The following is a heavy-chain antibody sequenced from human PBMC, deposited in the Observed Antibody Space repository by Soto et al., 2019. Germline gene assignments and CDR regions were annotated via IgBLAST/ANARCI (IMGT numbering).Heavy chain of an antibody. CDR3: AKVQVVVPAAKSDYFDY. V-gene: IGHV3-23*01. CDR1: GFPFSSYS. CDR2: ISGSGGST. Sequence: PGGSLRLSCAASGFPFSSYSMSWVRQAPGKGLEWVSAISGSGGSTYYADSVKGRFTISRDNSKNTLYLQMNSLRAEDTAVYYCAKVQVVVPAAKSDYFDYWGQGTLVTVSS. D-gene: IGHD2-2*01. J-gene: IGHJ4*02.